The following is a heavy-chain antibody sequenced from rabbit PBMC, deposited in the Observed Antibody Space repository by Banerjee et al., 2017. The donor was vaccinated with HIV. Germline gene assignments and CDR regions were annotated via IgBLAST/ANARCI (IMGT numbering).Heavy chain of an antibody. D-gene: IGHD1-1*01. CDR3: ARGSAGFNL. J-gene: IGHJ4*01. CDR1: GFDFSSNA. CDR2: IDAGDGST. V-gene: IGHV1S47*01. Sequence: QEQLVESGGGLVQPEGSLTLTCKASGFDFSSNAMCWVRQAPGKGLEWIACIDAGDGSTYYASWAKGRFTISKTSSTTVTLQMTSLTAADTATYFCARGSAGFNLWGPGTLVTVS.